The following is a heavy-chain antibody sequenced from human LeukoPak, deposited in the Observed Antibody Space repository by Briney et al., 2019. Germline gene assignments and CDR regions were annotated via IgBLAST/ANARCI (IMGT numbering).Heavy chain of an antibody. Sequence: PGGSLRLSCAASGFTFSSYSMNWVRQAPGKGLEWVSSISSSSSYIYYADSVKGRFTISRDNAKNSLYLQMNSLRAKDTAVYYCARSLTGGLYYFDYWGQGTLVTVSS. CDR2: ISSSSSYI. J-gene: IGHJ4*02. D-gene: IGHD1-26*01. V-gene: IGHV3-21*01. CDR1: GFTFSSYS. CDR3: ARSLTGGLYYFDY.